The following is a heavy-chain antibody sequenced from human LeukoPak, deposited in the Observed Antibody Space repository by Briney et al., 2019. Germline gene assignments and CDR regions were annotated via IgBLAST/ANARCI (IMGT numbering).Heavy chain of an antibody. Sequence: GGSLRLSCAASGFTFSSYGMHWVRQAPGKGLEWVAVISYDGSNKYYADSVKGRFTISRDNSKNTLYLQMNSLRAEDTAVYYCARENQQWLVTGDYYYYGMDVWGQGTTVTVSS. V-gene: IGHV3-30*03. D-gene: IGHD6-19*01. CDR1: GFTFSSYG. J-gene: IGHJ6*02. CDR3: ARENQQWLVTGDYYYYGMDV. CDR2: ISYDGSNK.